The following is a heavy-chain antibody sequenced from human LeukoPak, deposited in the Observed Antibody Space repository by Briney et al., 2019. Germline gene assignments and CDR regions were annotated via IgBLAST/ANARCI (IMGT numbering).Heavy chain of an antibody. V-gene: IGHV5-51*01. D-gene: IGHD3-10*01. CDR3: ARPRALPGSAVNYFDY. CDR1: GYSFTTYW. CDR2: IYPGDSDT. J-gene: IGHJ4*02. Sequence: GESLKISWKGSGYSFTTYWIGWVRQMPGKGLEWMGIIYPGDSDTRYSPSFQGQVTISVDNSITTAYLQWSSLKVSDTAMYYCARPRALPGSAVNYFDYWGQGTLVTVSS.